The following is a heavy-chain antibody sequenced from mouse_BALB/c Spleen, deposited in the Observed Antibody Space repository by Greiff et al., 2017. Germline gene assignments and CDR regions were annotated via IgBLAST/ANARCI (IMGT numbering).Heavy chain of an antibody. CDR3: ARRNFATATDY. D-gene: IGHD1-2*01. Sequence: EVQGVESGPGLVKPSQSLSLTCTVTGYSITSDYAWNWIRQFPGNKLEWMGYISYSGSTSYNPSLKSRISITRDTSKNQFFLQLNSVTTEDTATYYCARRNFATATDYWGQGTTLTVSS. CDR1: GYSITSDYA. J-gene: IGHJ2*01. CDR2: ISYSGST. V-gene: IGHV3-2*02.